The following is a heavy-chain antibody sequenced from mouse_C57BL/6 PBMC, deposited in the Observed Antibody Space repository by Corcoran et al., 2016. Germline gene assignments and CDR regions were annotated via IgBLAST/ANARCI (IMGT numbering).Heavy chain of an antibody. CDR3: ASYSNLDY. D-gene: IGHD2-5*01. CDR1: GYSITNGYY. J-gene: IGHJ2*01. V-gene: IGHV3-6*01. CDR2: IRYDGSN. Sequence: DVQLQESGPGLVKPSQALSLTCSVTGYSITNGYYGNWVRQFPGNKLEWMGYIRYDGSNNYNTYLKNRISITRDTSKSQFFLKFNSVTTEDTATYYCASYSNLDYWGQGTTLTVSS.